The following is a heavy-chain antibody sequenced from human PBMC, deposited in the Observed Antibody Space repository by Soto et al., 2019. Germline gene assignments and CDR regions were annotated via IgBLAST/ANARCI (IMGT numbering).Heavy chain of an antibody. CDR3: ARDKFPFNRHYYYYGMDL. J-gene: IGHJ6*02. CDR1: GFTFSSYG. Sequence: QVQLVESGGGVVQPGRSLRLSCAASGFTFSSYGMHWVRQAPGKGLEWVAVIWYDGSNKYYADSVKGRFTISRDNSKNPLYLQSSCRRAKARAVYYWARDKFPFNRHYYYYGMDLWGQGTTVTVSS. D-gene: IGHD3-3*02. V-gene: IGHV3-33*01. CDR2: IWYDGSNK.